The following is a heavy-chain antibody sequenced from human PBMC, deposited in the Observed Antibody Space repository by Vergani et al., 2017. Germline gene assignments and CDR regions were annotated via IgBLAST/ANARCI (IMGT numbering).Heavy chain of an antibody. Sequence: QLQLQESGPGLVKPSETLSLTCTVSGGSISSSSYYWGWIRQPPGKGLEWIGSIYYSGSTYYNPSLKSRVTISVDTSKNQFSLKLSSVTAADTAVYYCARVTGFLEWLLYYYYYYXMDVWGKGTTVTVS. CDR1: GGSISSSSYY. V-gene: IGHV4-39*07. CDR3: ARVTGFLEWLLYYYYYYXMDV. D-gene: IGHD3-3*01. J-gene: IGHJ6*03. CDR2: IYYSGST.